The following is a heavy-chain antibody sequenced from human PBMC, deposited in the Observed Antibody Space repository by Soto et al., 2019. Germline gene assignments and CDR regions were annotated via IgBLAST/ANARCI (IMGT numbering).Heavy chain of an antibody. Sequence: SVKVSCKASGGSFSSFTINWVRQAPGQGLEWMGGIIPIFGTASYAQKFQGRVSINADKSTYTAYMELTSLRSEDTAVYYCATREQLAPFDSWGQGTLVTVSS. D-gene: IGHD6-13*01. CDR3: ATREQLAPFDS. J-gene: IGHJ4*02. CDR2: IIPIFGTA. V-gene: IGHV1-69*06. CDR1: GGSFSSFT.